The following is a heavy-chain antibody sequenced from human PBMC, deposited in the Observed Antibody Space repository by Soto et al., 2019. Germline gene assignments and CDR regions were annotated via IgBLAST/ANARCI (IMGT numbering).Heavy chain of an antibody. Sequence: SVKVSCKASGNTVPNYAISWVRQAPGQGLEWMGGIIPIFGTANYAQKFQGRVTITADESTSTAYMELSSLRSEDTAVYYCVRSVLHIVVVTAIPSYYFDYWGQGTLVTVSS. CDR1: GNTVPNYA. CDR2: IIPIFGTA. V-gene: IGHV1-69*13. D-gene: IGHD2-21*02. CDR3: VRSVLHIVVVTAIPSYYFDY. J-gene: IGHJ4*02.